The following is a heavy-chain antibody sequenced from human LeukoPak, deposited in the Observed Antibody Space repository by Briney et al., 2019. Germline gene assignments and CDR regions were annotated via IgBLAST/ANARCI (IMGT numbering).Heavy chain of an antibody. CDR2: IYYSGST. J-gene: IGHJ4*02. D-gene: IGHD3-10*01. Sequence: SETLSLTCTVSGGSISSGDYYWSWIRQPPGKGLEWIGYIYYSGSTYYNPSLKSRVTISVDTSKNQFSLKLSSVTAADTAVYYCAREGGYYGSGSYEGFDYWGQGTLVTVSS. V-gene: IGHV4-31*03. CDR3: AREGGYYGSGSYEGFDY. CDR1: GGSISSGDYY.